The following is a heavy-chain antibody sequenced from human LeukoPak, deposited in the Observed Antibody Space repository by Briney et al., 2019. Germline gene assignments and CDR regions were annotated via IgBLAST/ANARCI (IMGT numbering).Heavy chain of an antibody. V-gene: IGHV3-9*01. Sequence: GGSLRLSCAASGFTFDDYAMHWVRQAPGKGLEWVSGISWNSGSIGYADSVKGRFTISRDNAKNSLYLQMNSLRAEDTVLYYCAKAYCSSTSCHAAPIDYFDYWGQGTLVTVSS. J-gene: IGHJ4*02. CDR3: AKAYCSSTSCHAAPIDYFDY. CDR2: ISWNSGSI. D-gene: IGHD2-2*01. CDR1: GFTFDDYA.